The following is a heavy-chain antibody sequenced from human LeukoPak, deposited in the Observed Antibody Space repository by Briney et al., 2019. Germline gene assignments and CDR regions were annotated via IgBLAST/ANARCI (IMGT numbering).Heavy chain of an antibody. V-gene: IGHV3-33*01. CDR2: IWYDGSNK. J-gene: IGHJ4*02. Sequence: PGGSLRLSCAASGFTFSSYGMHWVRQAPGKGLEWVAVIWYDGSNKYYADSVKGRFTISRDDSKNTLFLQVNSLRAEDTAVYYCARGKREVLNTRVFDYWGRGTQVTVSS. CDR3: ARGKREVLNTRVFDY. D-gene: IGHD1-26*01. CDR1: GFTFSSYG.